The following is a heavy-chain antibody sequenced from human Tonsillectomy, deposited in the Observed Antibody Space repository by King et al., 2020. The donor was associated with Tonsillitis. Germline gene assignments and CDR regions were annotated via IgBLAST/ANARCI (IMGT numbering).Heavy chain of an antibody. Sequence: VQLVESGGGLVQPGGSLKLSCAASGLTFSGSAIHWVRQASGKGLEWVGRILSKGNSYATAYGAPVKGRFTISRDDSKNMAYLQMNSLKTDDTAVYYCTRRDSYPAVVAFDIWGKGTMVTVAA. J-gene: IGHJ3*02. CDR2: ILSKGNSYAT. D-gene: IGHD2-2*01. CDR1: GLTFSGSA. CDR3: TRRDSYPAVVAFDI. V-gene: IGHV3-73*01.